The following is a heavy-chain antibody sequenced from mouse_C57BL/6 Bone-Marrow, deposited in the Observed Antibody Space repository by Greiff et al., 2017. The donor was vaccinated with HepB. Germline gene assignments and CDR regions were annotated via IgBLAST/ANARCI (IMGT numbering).Heavy chain of an antibody. CDR1: GFNIKDDY. CDR3: TTRPLGYDYDGWFAY. Sequence: EVKLMESGAELVRPGASVKLSCTASGFNIKDDYMHWVKQRPEQGLEWIGWIDPENGDTEYASKFQGKATITADTSSNTAYLQLSSLTSEDTAVYYCTTRPLGYDYDGWFAYWGQGTLVTVSA. CDR2: IDPENGDT. D-gene: IGHD2-4*01. V-gene: IGHV14-4*01. J-gene: IGHJ3*01.